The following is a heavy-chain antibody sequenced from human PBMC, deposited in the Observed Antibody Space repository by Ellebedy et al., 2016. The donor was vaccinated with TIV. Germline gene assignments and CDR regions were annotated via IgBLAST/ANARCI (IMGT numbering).Heavy chain of an antibody. Sequence: GESLKISCAASGFTFSSYAMSWVRQAPGKGLECVSIVSHSGESTYYADSVKGRFTISRDISKNTLFLQMNSLRAEDTAIYYWAKYYYDSSDFSFDYWGQGTLVTVSS. CDR2: VSHSGEST. J-gene: IGHJ4*02. V-gene: IGHV3-23*01. CDR3: AKYYYDSSDFSFDY. D-gene: IGHD3-22*01. CDR1: GFTFSSYA.